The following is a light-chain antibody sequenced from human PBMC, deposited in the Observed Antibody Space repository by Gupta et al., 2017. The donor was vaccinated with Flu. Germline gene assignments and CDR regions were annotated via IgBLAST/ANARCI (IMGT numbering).Light chain of an antibody. CDR1: QTIGNY. CDR2: DAA. V-gene: IGKV3-11*01. J-gene: IGKJ2*01. Sequence: DIVLTHSPATLSLSPGDRATLSCRASQTIGNYLAWYQQKPGQIPRLLIYDAASRTTGGAARFSGSGSGTDVTLTISSREHEDVAVDYCRHRGTWTPYSFGQGTKLE. CDR3: RHRGTWTPYS.